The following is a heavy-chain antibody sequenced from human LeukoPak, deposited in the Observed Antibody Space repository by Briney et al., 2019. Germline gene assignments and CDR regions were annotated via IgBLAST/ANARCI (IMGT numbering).Heavy chain of an antibody. Sequence: ASVKVSCKASGGSFSNIAISWVRQAPGQGLEWMGGTIPVLGTTNYAQKFQARLTIKADEATTTVNMELSSLRSDDTAVYYCASDLIPESGDRYYYYYMDVWGKGTMVTVSS. CDR2: TIPVLGTT. CDR1: GGSFSNIA. J-gene: IGHJ6*03. CDR3: ASDLIPESGDRYYYYYMDV. V-gene: IGHV1-69*13. D-gene: IGHD1-26*01.